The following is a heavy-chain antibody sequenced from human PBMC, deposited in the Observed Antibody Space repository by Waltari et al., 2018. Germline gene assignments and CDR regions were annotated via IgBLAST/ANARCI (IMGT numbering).Heavy chain of an antibody. V-gene: IGHV4-59*11. J-gene: IGHJ5*02. D-gene: IGHD2-21*01. Sequence: QLHLQESGPGLVKPWETLSLTCSVSNGSISNPYCRWIRQTPGQGLQWMGYISYSGTTSYNPSLKSRLTISVDTWKNQFSLKLTSVTAADTGVYYCARGGGPYEFWRGYSLWFDTWGQGTLVTVSS. CDR2: ISYSGTT. CDR1: NGSISNPY. CDR3: ARGGGPYEFWRGYSLWFDT.